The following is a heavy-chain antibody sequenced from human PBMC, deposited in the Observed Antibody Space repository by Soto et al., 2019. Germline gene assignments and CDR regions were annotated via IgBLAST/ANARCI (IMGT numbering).Heavy chain of an antibody. CDR1: GFTFSNAW. V-gene: IGHV3-15*01. CDR3: TTDHSIITFGGVIDLDAFEI. Sequence: GGSLRLSCAASGFTFSNAWMSWVRQAPGKGLEWVGRIKSKTDGGTTDYAAPVQGRFTISRDDSKNTLYLQMNSLKTEDTAVYYCTTDHSIITFGGVIDLDAFEIWGQGTTVTVSS. CDR2: IKSKTDGGTT. J-gene: IGHJ3*02. D-gene: IGHD3-16*02.